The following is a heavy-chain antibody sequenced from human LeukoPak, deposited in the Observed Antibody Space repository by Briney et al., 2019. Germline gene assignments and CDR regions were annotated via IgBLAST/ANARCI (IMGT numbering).Heavy chain of an antibody. J-gene: IGHJ4*02. V-gene: IGHV3-66*01. Sequence: GGSLRLSCAASGFTVSSNYMSWVRQAPGKGLEWVSVVYAGGTTYYADSVKGRFTISRDISKNTLYPQMNNLRAEDTAVYYCARGVGYADYPFDYWGQGTLVTVSA. CDR1: GFTVSSNY. D-gene: IGHD4-17*01. CDR3: ARGVGYADYPFDY. CDR2: VYAGGTT.